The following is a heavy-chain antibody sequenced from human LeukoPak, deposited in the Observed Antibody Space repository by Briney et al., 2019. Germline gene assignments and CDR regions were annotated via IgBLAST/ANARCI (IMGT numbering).Heavy chain of an antibody. CDR3: AASSSWFRFDY. V-gene: IGHV3-21*01. CDR2: ISSSSSYI. CDR1: GFTFSSYS. Sequence: GGSLRLSCAASGFTFSSYSMNWVRQAPGKGLEWVSSISSSSSYIYYADSVKGRFTISRDNAKNSLYLQMNSLRAEDTAVYYCAASSSWFRFDYWGQGTLATVSS. J-gene: IGHJ4*02. D-gene: IGHD6-13*01.